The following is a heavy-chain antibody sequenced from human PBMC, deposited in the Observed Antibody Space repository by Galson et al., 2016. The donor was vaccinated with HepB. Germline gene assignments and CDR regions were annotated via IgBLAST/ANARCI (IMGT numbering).Heavy chain of an antibody. V-gene: IGHV1-18*01. CDR3: ATTKGSLAFIYYFES. J-gene: IGHJ4*02. Sequence: SVKVSCKASGYTFTNYGFNWVRQAPGQGLQWMGSISPYNGETKFAQELQDRLTMTTNTSTRTAYMELRSLKSDDTAIYYCATTKGSLAFIYYFESWGQGTLITVSS. CDR1: GYTFTNYG. CDR2: ISPYNGET. D-gene: IGHD1-1*01.